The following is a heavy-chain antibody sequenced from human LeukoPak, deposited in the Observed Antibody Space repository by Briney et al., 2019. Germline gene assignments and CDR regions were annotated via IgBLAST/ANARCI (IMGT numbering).Heavy chain of an antibody. J-gene: IGHJ4*02. V-gene: IGHV1-18*01. CDR1: GYTFTSYG. D-gene: IGHD3-10*01. CDR2: ISAYNGNT. Sequence: ASVKVSCKASGYTFTSYGISWVRQAPGQGLEWMGWISAYNGNTNYAQKLQDRVTMTTDTSTSTAYMELRSLRSDDTAVYYCARYYYGSGTYPEYYFDYWGQGTLVTVSS. CDR3: ARYYYGSGTYPEYYFDY.